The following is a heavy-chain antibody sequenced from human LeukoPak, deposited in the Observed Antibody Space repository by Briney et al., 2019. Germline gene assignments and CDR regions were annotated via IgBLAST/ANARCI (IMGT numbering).Heavy chain of an antibody. V-gene: IGHV1-3*01. Sequence: ASVKVSCKASGYIFTKYVVHWVRQAPGQRPEWMGRIKAGNGDTKYSQSFQDRLTITRDTSASTVYMELSSLTSEDTALYYCARDDCGDTCYPGGYWGQGTLVTVSS. CDR3: ARDDCGDTCYPGGY. CDR1: GYIFTKYV. CDR2: IKAGNGDT. J-gene: IGHJ4*02. D-gene: IGHD2-21*01.